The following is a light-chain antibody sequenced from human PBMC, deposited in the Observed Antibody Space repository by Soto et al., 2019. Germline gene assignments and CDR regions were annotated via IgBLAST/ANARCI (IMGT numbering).Light chain of an antibody. J-gene: IGKJ2*01. V-gene: IGKV1-12*01. CDR1: QDISIR. CDR3: QQGNSLPYT. CDR2: RTS. Sequence: DIQMTQSPSSVSASVGDRVTITCRASQDISIRVAWYQQKPGKAPKLLIYRTSTLQSGVPSRFSGSGSGTDFTLTISSLQPEDFATYSCQQGNSLPYTFGQGTKLEI.